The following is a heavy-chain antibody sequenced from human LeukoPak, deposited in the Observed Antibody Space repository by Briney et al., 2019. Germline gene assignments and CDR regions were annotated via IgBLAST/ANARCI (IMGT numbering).Heavy chain of an antibody. CDR1: GGSISSYY. Sequence: SETLSLTCTVSGGSISSYYWSWIRQPPGKGLEWIGYIYYSGNTNYNPSLKSRVTISVDTSKNQFSLKLTSVTAADTAVYYCARAPGGNPTTHYFDYWGQGALVTVSS. J-gene: IGHJ4*02. V-gene: IGHV4-59*01. CDR3: ARAPGGNPTTHYFDY. CDR2: IYYSGNT. D-gene: IGHD1-14*01.